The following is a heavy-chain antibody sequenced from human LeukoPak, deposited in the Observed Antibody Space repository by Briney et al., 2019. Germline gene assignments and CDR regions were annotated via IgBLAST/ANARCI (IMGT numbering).Heavy chain of an antibody. CDR2: IIPIFGTA. J-gene: IGHJ4*02. V-gene: IGHV1-69*06. CDR1: GGTFSSYA. D-gene: IGHD4-17*01. CDR3: ARDPTDYGDYYFAY. Sequence: SVKVSCKASGGTFSSYAISWVRQAPGQGLEWMGGIIPIFGTANYAQKFQGRVTITADRSTSTAYMELSSLRYEDTAVYYCARDPTDYGDYYFAYWGQGTLVTVSS.